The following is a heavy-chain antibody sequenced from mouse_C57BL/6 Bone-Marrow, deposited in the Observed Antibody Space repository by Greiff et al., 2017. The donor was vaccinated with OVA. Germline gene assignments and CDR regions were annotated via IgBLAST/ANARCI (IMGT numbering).Heavy chain of an antibody. CDR3: AREGDYDYDIDFFFAY. D-gene: IGHD2-4*01. CDR1: GFTFSSYA. V-gene: IGHV5-4*01. CDR2: ISDGGSYT. J-gene: IGHJ3*01. Sequence: EVKLVESGGGLVKPGGSLKLSCAASGFTFSSYAMSWVRQTPEKRLEWVATISDGGSYTYYPDNETGRFTISRYNAKNHLYLQMSQLKSEDTAMYYCAREGDYDYDIDFFFAYWGQGTLVTVSA.